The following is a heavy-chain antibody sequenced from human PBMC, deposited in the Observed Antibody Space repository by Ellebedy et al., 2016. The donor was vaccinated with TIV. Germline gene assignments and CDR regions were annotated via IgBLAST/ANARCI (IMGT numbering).Heavy chain of an antibody. V-gene: IGHV1-69*13. D-gene: IGHD2-2*01. CDR3: ARDDCSTSCSASSYGMDV. J-gene: IGHJ6*02. CDR1: GGTFSSYA. CDR2: IIPIFGTA. Sequence: SVKVSXXASGGTFSSYAISWVRQAPGQGLEWMGGIIPIFGTANYAQKFQGRVTITADESTSTAYMELSSLRSEDTAVYYCARDDCSTSCSASSYGMDVWGQGTTVTVSS.